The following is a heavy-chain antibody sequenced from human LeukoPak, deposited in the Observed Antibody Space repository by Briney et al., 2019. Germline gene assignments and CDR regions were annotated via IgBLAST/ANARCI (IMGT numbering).Heavy chain of an antibody. CDR3: TTEGSMVRGVIVR. J-gene: IGHJ4*02. Sequence: PGGSLRLSCAASGFTFSNAWMSLVCQAPGKGLEWVGRIKSKADGGTTDYAAPVKGSFTISRDDSKNTLYLQMNSLKTEDTAVYYCTTEGSMVRGVIVRWGQGTLVTVSS. V-gene: IGHV3-15*01. D-gene: IGHD3-10*01. CDR2: IKSKADGGTT. CDR1: GFTFSNAW.